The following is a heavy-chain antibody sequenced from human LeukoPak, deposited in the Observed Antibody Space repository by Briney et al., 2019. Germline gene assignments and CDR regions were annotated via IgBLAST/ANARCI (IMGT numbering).Heavy chain of an antibody. J-gene: IGHJ5*02. V-gene: IGHV4-4*09. D-gene: IGHD2-2*01. Sequence: SETLSLTCTVSGGSISSYYWSGIRQPPGKGLEWIGYIYTSGSTNYNPSLKSRVTISVDTSKNQFSLKLSSVTAADTAVYYCARRVDCSSTSCYVWFDPWGQGTLVTVSS. CDR3: ARRVDCSSTSCYVWFDP. CDR2: IYTSGST. CDR1: GGSISSYY.